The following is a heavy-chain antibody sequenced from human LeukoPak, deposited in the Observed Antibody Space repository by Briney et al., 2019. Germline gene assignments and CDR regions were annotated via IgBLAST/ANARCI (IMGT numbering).Heavy chain of an antibody. CDR1: GFTFSSDW. Sequence: GGSLRLAWAASGFTFSSDWMRWVRQAPGKGREWVASINKDGSEQYYVDSVKGRFTISRDNAKNSLSLQVSSLRAEDTAVYYCTRGGATSSWYWFFWGQGTLVTVSS. CDR3: TRGGATSSWYWFF. CDR2: INKDGSEQ. V-gene: IGHV3-7*01. D-gene: IGHD6-13*01. J-gene: IGHJ4*02.